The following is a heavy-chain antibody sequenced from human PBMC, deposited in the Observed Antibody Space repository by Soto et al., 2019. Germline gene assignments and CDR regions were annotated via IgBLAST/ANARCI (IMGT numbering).Heavy chain of an antibody. CDR1: GGTFSSYA. J-gene: IGHJ6*02. Sequence: QVQLVQSGAEVKKPGSSVKVSCKASGGTFSSYAISWVRQAPGQGLEWMGGIIPIFGTANYAQKFQGRVTITADESTSTAYMELSSLRSEDTAVYYCANKRYSSSSVYYYYGMDVWGQGTTVTVSS. CDR2: IIPIFGTA. V-gene: IGHV1-69*01. D-gene: IGHD6-6*01. CDR3: ANKRYSSSSVYYYYGMDV.